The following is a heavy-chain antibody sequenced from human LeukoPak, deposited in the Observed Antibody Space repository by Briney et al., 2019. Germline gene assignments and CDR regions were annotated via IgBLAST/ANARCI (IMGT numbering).Heavy chain of an antibody. J-gene: IGHJ6*02. CDR2: IYSGGST. D-gene: IGHD1-20*01. Sequence: GGSLRLSCAASGFTVSSNYMSWVRQAPGKGLEWVSVIYSGGSTYYADSLKGRFTISSDNSKNNLCLLMKNLRPEDTAVYYCARERIITGTPYGMDVWGQGTTVTVSS. CDR3: ARERIITGTPYGMDV. CDR1: GFTVSSNY. V-gene: IGHV3-66*01.